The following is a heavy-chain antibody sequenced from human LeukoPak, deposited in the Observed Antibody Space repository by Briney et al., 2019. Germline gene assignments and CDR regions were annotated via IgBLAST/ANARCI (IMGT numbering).Heavy chain of an antibody. V-gene: IGHV3-7*01. Sequence: GGSLRLSCAASGFMFSSYWMSWVRQAPEKGLEWVANIKEDGSEKYFVDSVKGRFTISRDNAKNSLYLQMSSLRAEDTAVYYCARDVRFVSSSYGLDYWGQGTLVTVSS. CDR1: GFMFSSYW. CDR3: ARDVRFVSSSYGLDY. J-gene: IGHJ4*02. CDR2: IKEDGSEK. D-gene: IGHD5-18*01.